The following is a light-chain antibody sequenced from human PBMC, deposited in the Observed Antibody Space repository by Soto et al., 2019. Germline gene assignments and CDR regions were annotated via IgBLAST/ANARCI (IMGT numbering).Light chain of an antibody. CDR1: SSDVGGYNY. V-gene: IGLV2-14*01. CDR2: EVS. J-gene: IGLJ1*01. Sequence: QSALTQPASVSGSPGQSITISCTGTSSDVGGYNYVSWYQQHPGNVPKLMIYEVSSRPAGVSNRFSGSKSGNTASLTISGLQAEDEADYYCLSKGESLTYVFGTGTKLTVL. CDR3: LSKGESLTYV.